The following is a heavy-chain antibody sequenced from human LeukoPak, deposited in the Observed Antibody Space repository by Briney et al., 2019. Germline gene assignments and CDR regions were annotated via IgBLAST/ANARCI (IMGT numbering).Heavy chain of an antibody. V-gene: IGHV3-13*01. CDR2: IGTAGDT. Sequence: SGGSLRLSCAASGFTVSGYDMHWVRQATGKGLEWVSAIGTAGDTYYTGSVKGRFTISRENSKNSLYLQMNSLRAGDTAVYYCARVAKERVGGVYYFDYWGQGTLVSVSS. CDR1: GFTVSGYD. D-gene: IGHD1-1*01. CDR3: ARVAKERVGGVYYFDY. J-gene: IGHJ4*02.